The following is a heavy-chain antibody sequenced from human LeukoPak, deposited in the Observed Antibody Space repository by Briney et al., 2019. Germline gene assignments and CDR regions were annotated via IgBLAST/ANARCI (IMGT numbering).Heavy chain of an antibody. D-gene: IGHD6-13*01. J-gene: IGHJ5*02. CDR1: GYTFTIYY. V-gene: IGHV1-46*01. Sequence: ASVTVSFKASGYTFTIYYMHWVRQAPGQGLEWMGIINPSGGSTSYAQKFQGRVTMTRDTSTSTVYMELSSLRSEDTAVYYCATSSSWYPYNWFDPWGQGTLVTVSS. CDR3: ATSSSWYPYNWFDP. CDR2: INPSGGST.